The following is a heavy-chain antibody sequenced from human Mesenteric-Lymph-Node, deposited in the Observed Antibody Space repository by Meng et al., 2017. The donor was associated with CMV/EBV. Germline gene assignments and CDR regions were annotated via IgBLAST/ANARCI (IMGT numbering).Heavy chain of an antibody. CDR3: ARASCSGGTCYDPVFYFDY. J-gene: IGHJ4*02. D-gene: IGHD2-15*01. CDR1: GDSFSSGNNY. CDR2: IYTTGST. V-gene: IGHV4-61*02. Sequence: QVQLPASGPGLVKPSQTPSHTCPVSGDSFSSGNNYWSWIRQPAGKGLEWIGRIYTTGSTSYNPSLKSRVTISVDTSKNQFSLTFRSVTAADTAMYYCARASCSGGTCYDPVFYFDYWGRGTLVTVSS.